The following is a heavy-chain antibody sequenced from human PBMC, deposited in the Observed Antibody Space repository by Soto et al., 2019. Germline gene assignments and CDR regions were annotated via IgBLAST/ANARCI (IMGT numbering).Heavy chain of an antibody. D-gene: IGHD6-13*01. CDR2: INHSGST. V-gene: IGHV4-34*01. CDR3: ARGLGIAAAGTHWFDP. Sequence: NPSETMSLTCAVDGGSFSGYYWRWSRQPPGKGLECIGEINHSGSTNYNPSLKSRVTISVDTSKNQFSLKLSSVTAADTAVYYCARGLGIAAAGTHWFDPWGQGTQVTVSS. J-gene: IGHJ5*02. CDR1: GGSFSGYY.